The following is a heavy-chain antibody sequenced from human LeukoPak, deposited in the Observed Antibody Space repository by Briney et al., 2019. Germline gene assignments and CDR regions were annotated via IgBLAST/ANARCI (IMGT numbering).Heavy chain of an antibody. Sequence: GGSLRLSCAASGFTFSSYPMHWVRQAPGKGLEWVAVISYDGSNKYYADSVKGRFTISRDNSKNTLYLQMNSLRAEDTAVYYCAKDLDGFLEWLSPPPTYNYFDYWGQGTLVTVSS. CDR3: AKDLDGFLEWLSPPPTYNYFDY. V-gene: IGHV3-30-3*01. D-gene: IGHD3-3*01. J-gene: IGHJ4*02. CDR1: GFTFSSYP. CDR2: ISYDGSNK.